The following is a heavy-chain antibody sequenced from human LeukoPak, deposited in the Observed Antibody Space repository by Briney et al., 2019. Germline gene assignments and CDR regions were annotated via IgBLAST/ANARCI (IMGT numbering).Heavy chain of an antibody. J-gene: IGHJ4*02. CDR1: GYSFTSYW. V-gene: IGHV5-10-1*01. Sequence: GESLKISCKGSGYSFTSYWISWVRQMPGKGLEWMGRIDPSGSYTNYSPSFQGHVTISADKSISTAYLQWSSLKASDTAMYYCARHQDILTGPDYWGQGTLVTVSS. CDR3: ARHQDILTGPDY. CDR2: IDPSGSYT. D-gene: IGHD3-9*01.